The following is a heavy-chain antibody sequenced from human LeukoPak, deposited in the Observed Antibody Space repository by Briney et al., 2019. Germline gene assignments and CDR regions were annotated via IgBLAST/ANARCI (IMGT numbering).Heavy chain of an antibody. J-gene: IGHJ4*02. V-gene: IGHV3-30*18. CDR3: TKEGATGSPYSFDY. CDR1: GLTFSSYG. Sequence: GGSLRLSCAASGLTFSSYGMHWVRQAPGKGLEWVAVVSSAGSTKYYADSVKGRFTISRDNSKKTLDLQMNNLRAEDTAVYYCTKEGATGSPYSFDYWGQGTLVTVSS. D-gene: IGHD1-1*01. CDR2: VSSAGSTK.